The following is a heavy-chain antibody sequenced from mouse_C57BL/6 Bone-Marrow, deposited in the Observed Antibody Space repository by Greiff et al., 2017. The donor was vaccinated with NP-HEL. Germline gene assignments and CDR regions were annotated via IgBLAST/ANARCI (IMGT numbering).Heavy chain of an antibody. Sequence: EVQGVESGGGLVQPGGSLKLSCAASGFTFSDYYMYWVRQTPEKRLEWVAYISNGGGSTYYPDTVKGRFTISRYNAKNTLYLQMSRLKSEDTAMYYCARPYGNYLFAYWGQGTLVTVSA. CDR2: ISNGGGST. CDR3: ARPYGNYLFAY. CDR1: GFTFSDYY. V-gene: IGHV5-12*01. D-gene: IGHD2-10*02. J-gene: IGHJ3*01.